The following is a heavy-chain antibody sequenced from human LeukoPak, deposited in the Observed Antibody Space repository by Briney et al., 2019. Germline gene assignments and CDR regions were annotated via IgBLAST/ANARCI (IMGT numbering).Heavy chain of an antibody. CDR3: ARVDYFDSNGYCQQMDY. V-gene: IGHV3-30*09. CDR1: GFSFSSYA. D-gene: IGHD3-22*01. CDR2: ISYDGSRT. Sequence: GGSLRLSCAASGFSFSSYAMHWVRQAPGKGLEWLAVISYDGSRTHYAESVKGRFAISRDNSQNTLYLQMNNLRTEDTAVFYCARVDYFDSNGYCQQMDYWGQGTLVTVSS. J-gene: IGHJ4*02.